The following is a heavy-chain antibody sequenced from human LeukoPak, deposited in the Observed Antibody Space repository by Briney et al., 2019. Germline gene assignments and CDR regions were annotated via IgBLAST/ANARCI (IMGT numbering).Heavy chain of an antibody. Sequence: ASVKVSCKVSGYTLTELSMHWVRQAPGKGLEWMGSFDPEDGEIIYAQKFQGRITMTEDTSTDTAYMELSNLRSEDTALYYCARDTGYSSGWYFQPVDYYYMDVWGKGTTVTVSS. J-gene: IGHJ6*03. CDR1: GYTLTELS. CDR3: ARDTGYSSGWYFQPVDYYYMDV. D-gene: IGHD6-19*01. CDR2: FDPEDGEI. V-gene: IGHV1-24*01.